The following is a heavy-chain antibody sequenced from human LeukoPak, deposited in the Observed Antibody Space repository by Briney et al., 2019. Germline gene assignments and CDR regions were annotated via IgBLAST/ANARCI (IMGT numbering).Heavy chain of an antibody. CDR2: ISYDGSNK. V-gene: IGHV3-30*18. CDR1: GFTFSSYG. J-gene: IGHJ4*02. Sequence: GRSLRLSCAASGFTFSSYGMHWVRQAPGKGLEWVAVISYDGSNKYYADSVKGRFTISRDNSKNTLYLQTNSLRAEDTAVYYCAKDRDPSSGWYAVLVYWGQGTLVTVSS. CDR3: AKDRDPSSGWYAVLVY. D-gene: IGHD6-19*01.